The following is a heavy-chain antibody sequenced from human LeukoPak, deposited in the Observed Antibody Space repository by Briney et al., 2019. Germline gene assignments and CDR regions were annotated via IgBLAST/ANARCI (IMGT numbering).Heavy chain of an antibody. Sequence: GASVKVSCKASGGAFTNYAITWVRQAPGQGLEWMGRIIPRLRTPTYAQKFRNRVTIIADTATNTAYMELSSLKSEDTAVYYCARGAFNYEGLTGYYSDLDFWGQGTLVIVSS. CDR1: GGAFTNYA. V-gene: IGHV1-69*04. CDR3: ARGAFNYEGLTGYYSDLDF. J-gene: IGHJ4*02. D-gene: IGHD3-9*01. CDR2: IIPRLRTP.